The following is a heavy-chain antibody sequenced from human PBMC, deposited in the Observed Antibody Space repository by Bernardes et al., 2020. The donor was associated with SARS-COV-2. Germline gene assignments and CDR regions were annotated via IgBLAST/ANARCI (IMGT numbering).Heavy chain of an antibody. J-gene: IGHJ4*02. CDR3: ARDGNWNEDYFDY. V-gene: IGHV3-74*01. CDR1: GFTSSSYW. CDR2: INSDGSST. Sequence: GSLRLACAASGFTSSSYWMHWVRQAPGKGLVWVSRINSDGSSTSYADSVKGRFTISRDNAKNTLYLQMNSLRAEDTAVYYCARDGNWNEDYFDYWGQGTLVTVSS. D-gene: IGHD1-20*01.